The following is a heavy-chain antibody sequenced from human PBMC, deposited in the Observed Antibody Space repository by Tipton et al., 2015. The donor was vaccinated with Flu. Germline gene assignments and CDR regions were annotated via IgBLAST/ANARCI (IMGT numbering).Heavy chain of an antibody. CDR3: AREHGYHVF. Sequence: TLSLTCSVSGASFSSIGHYWGWIRQSPGKGLEWIGTIYYGGSTYYNPPLKSRVTISLDMSKSQFSLQLTSVTAADTAVYFCAREHGYHVFWGQGKLVTVSS. D-gene: IGHD5-18*01. J-gene: IGHJ4*02. V-gene: IGHV4-39*07. CDR2: IYYGGST. CDR1: GASFSSIGHY.